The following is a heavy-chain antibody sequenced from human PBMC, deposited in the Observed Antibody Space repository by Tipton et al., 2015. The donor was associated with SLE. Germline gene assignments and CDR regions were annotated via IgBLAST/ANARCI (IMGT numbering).Heavy chain of an antibody. CDR2: ISGSGHNT. V-gene: IGHV3-23*01. D-gene: IGHD2-8*01. CDR1: GFTFSSYA. J-gene: IGHJ4*02. Sequence: GSLRLSCAASGFTFSSYAMGWVRQAPGEGLEWVSSISGSGHNTYYADSLKGRFTISRDNSKNTLYLQMNSLRAEDTAIYYCAKERTIPFDYWGQGTLVTVSS. CDR3: AKERTIPFDY.